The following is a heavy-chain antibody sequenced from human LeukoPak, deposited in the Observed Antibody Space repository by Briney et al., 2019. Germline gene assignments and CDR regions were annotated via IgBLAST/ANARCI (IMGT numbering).Heavy chain of an antibody. J-gene: IGHJ4*02. CDR3: ARDPNPTYYYDSSGYLFDY. D-gene: IGHD3-22*01. Sequence: ASVKVSCKASGYTFTSYYMHWVRQAPGQGLEWMGIINPSGGSTSYAQKLQGRVTMTRDTSTSTVYMELSSLRSEDTAVYYCARDPNPTYYYDSSGYLFDYWGQGTLVTVSS. V-gene: IGHV1-46*01. CDR2: INPSGGST. CDR1: GYTFTSYY.